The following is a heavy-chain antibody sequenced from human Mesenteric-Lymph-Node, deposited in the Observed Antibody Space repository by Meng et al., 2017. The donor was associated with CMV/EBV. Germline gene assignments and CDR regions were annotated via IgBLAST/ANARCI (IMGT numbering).Heavy chain of an antibody. J-gene: IGHJ5*02. Sequence: SETLSLTCTVSGGSISRSSYYWGWIRQPPGKGLEWIGHMYYSGSTYYNPSLESRVSISIDTSRNQFSLRLSSVTAADTAVYYCARAGRTTRFSWFDPWGQGTLVTVSS. CDR1: GGSISRSSYY. CDR3: ARAGRTTRFSWFDP. CDR2: MYYSGST. D-gene: IGHD1-7*01. V-gene: IGHV4-39*07.